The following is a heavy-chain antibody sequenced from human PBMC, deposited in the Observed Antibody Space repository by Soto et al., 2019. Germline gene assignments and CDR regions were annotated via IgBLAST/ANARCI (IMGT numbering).Heavy chain of an antibody. CDR2: IDWDDDR. Sequence: SGPTLVNPTQTLTLTCTFSGFSLSTSGMCVSWIRQPPGKALEWLPRIDWDDDRYYSTSLKTRLTISKDTSKNQVVLTMTNMDPVNTATYYCARNPSYSSGFIDYWGQGTLVTVSS. J-gene: IGHJ4*02. D-gene: IGHD6-19*01. CDR1: GFSLSTSGMC. V-gene: IGHV2-70*11. CDR3: ARNPSYSSGFIDY.